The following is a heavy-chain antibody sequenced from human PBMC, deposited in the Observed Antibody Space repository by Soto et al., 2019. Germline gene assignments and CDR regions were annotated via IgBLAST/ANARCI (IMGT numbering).Heavy chain of an antibody. CDR2: IDPSDSYT. CDR1: GYSFASYW. V-gene: IGHV5-10-1*01. CDR3: ARDTVRWDYYYGMDA. J-gene: IGHJ6*02. Sequence: XESLKISCKGSGYSFASYWISWVRQMPGKGLEWMGRIDPSDSYTNYSPSFQGHVTISADKSISTAYLQWSSLKASDTAMYYCARDTVRWDYYYGMDAWGQGSTVTVSS. D-gene: IGHD3-16*01.